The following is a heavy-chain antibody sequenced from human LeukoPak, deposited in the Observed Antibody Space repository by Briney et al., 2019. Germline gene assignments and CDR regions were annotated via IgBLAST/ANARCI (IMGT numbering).Heavy chain of an antibody. CDR3: ARDGKGIAVAGTPYYYGMDV. CDR2: IYYSGST. CDR1: GGSISSGDYY. Sequence: SQTLSLTCTVSGGSISSGDYYWSWIRQPPGKGLEWIGYIYYSGSTYYNPSLKSRVTISVDTSKNQFSLKLSSVTAADTAVYYCARDGKGIAVAGTPYYYGMDVWGQGTTVTVSS. D-gene: IGHD6-19*01. V-gene: IGHV4-30-4*08. J-gene: IGHJ6*02.